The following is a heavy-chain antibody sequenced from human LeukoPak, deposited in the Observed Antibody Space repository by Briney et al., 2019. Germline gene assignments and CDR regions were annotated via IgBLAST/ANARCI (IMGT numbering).Heavy chain of an antibody. J-gene: IGHJ4*02. Sequence: GGSLRLSCAASGFTFSSYSMNWVRQAPGKGLEWVSSISSSSSYIYYADSVKGRFTISRDNAKNSLYLQMNSLRAEDTALYYCAKAGPYYYDSSGYCIFDYWGQGTLVTVSS. CDR2: ISSSSSYI. CDR3: AKAGPYYYDSSGYCIFDY. CDR1: GFTFSSYS. V-gene: IGHV3-21*04. D-gene: IGHD3-22*01.